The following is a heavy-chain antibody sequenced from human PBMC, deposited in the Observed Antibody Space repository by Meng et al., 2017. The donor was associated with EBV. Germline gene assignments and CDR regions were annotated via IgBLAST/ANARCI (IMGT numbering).Heavy chain of an antibody. Sequence: GQLQESGPGLVKTSQPLSLTCTVSGGSGSSGNNYWIWLRQPPGKGLEWIGYIYYSGRTYYNPSLESRVTMSVDTSKNQFSLNLNSVTAADTAVYYCARVNGDCFSTICYKGWFDPWGQGTLVTVSS. V-gene: IGHV4-30-4*01. J-gene: IGHJ5*02. CDR1: GGSGSSGNNY. CDR3: ARVNGDCFSTICYKGWFDP. CDR2: IYYSGRT. D-gene: IGHD2-2*02.